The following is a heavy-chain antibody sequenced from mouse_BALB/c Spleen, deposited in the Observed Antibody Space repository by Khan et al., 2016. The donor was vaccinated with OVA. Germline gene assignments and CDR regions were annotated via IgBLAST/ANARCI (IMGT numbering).Heavy chain of an antibody. Sequence: VQLQQSGTVLARPGASVKMSCKASGYTFTSYWMHWVKQRPGQGLEWIGDIYPGNTDTNYNQKFKGKAKLTAVTSTSTAYMELSSLTNEDSAVYYGTRRNWDVAWFAYGGQGTLVTVAA. V-gene: IGHV1-5*01. J-gene: IGHJ3*01. D-gene: IGHD4-1*01. CDR3: TRRNWDVAWFAY. CDR1: GYTFTSYW. CDR2: IYPGNTDT.